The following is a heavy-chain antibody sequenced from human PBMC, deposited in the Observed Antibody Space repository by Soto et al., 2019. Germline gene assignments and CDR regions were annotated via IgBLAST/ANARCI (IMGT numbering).Heavy chain of an antibody. CDR2: ITWNGVTT. D-gene: IGHD6-19*01. CDR3: ARDGCVAVVVDAFDI. Sequence: EEQLVVSGGGVVRPGGSLTLSCAASGFRFDDFGMSWVRQAPGKVLEWVSGITWNGVTTGYVKSVNGRFTISRDNAKNSLYLQMGGMRAEDTAIYYCARDGCVAVVVDAFDIWGQGTMVSVAS. CDR1: GFRFDDFG. V-gene: IGHV3-20*04. J-gene: IGHJ3*02.